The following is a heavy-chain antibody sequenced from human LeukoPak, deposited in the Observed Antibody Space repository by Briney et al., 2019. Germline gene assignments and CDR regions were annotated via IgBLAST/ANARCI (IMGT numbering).Heavy chain of an antibody. D-gene: IGHD3-22*01. Sequence: SETLSLTCTVFGYSISSGYYWGWIRQPPGKGLEWIGSIYHSGSTYYNPSLKSRVTISVDTSKNQFSLKLSSVTAADTAVYYCAIDSSGRWFDPWGQGTLVTVSS. CDR3: AIDSSGRWFDP. V-gene: IGHV4-38-2*02. J-gene: IGHJ5*02. CDR2: IYHSGST. CDR1: GYSISSGYY.